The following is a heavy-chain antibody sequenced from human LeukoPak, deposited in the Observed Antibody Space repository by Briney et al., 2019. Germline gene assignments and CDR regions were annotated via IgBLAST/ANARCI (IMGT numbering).Heavy chain of an antibody. Sequence: SVKVSCKASGGTFSSSPITWVRQAPGQGLEWMGRIIPMLTIANYAQKFQGRVTITADKSTRTAYMELSSLRSEDTAVYYCAREVGPSHHGMDVWGQGTTVTVAS. CDR3: AREVGPSHHGMDV. J-gene: IGHJ6*02. V-gene: IGHV1-69*04. CDR2: IIPMLTIA. CDR1: GGTFSSSP.